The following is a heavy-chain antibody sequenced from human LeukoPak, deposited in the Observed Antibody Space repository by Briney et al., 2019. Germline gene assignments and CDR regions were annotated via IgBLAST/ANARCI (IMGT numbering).Heavy chain of an antibody. J-gene: IGHJ4*02. Sequence: GASVKVSCKTSGYTFTSYDINWVRQATGQGLEWMGRVNPTTGYTGYAQKFQGRVTITRNTSISTAYMELSSLTSEDTAVYYCASRYYDYGGPVDYWGQGTLVTVSS. V-gene: IGHV1-8*01. D-gene: IGHD4-23*01. CDR1: GYTFTSYD. CDR3: ASRYYDYGGPVDY. CDR2: VNPTTGYT.